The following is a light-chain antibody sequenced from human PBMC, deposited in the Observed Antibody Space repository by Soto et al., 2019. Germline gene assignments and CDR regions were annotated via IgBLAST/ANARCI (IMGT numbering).Light chain of an antibody. Sequence: DIQMTQSPSSLSASVGDRVTITCRASQGISNYLAWYQQKPGKVPRLLIYAASTLQSGVQSRFSGSGSRTDFTLTISSLQPEDVATYYCHKYNSAPKTFGQGTKVEIK. CDR2: AAS. CDR1: QGISNY. V-gene: IGKV1-27*01. CDR3: HKYNSAPKT. J-gene: IGKJ1*01.